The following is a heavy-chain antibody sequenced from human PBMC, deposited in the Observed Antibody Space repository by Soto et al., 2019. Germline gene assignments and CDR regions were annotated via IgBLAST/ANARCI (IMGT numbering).Heavy chain of an antibody. CDR3: AADRYCSSNTCPGAFDI. D-gene: IGHD2-2*01. V-gene: IGHV3-15*01. CDR1: GFAFTHVW. CDR2: IKRKIDGETP. J-gene: IGHJ3*02. Sequence: EVQLLESGGDLAEPGGSLRLSCAASGFAFTHVWMTWVRQAPGRGLEWVGRIKRKIDGETPNYAAPVKGRFTISRDDSKITLSLQMNSLKTYDSVVYYCAADRYCSSNTCPGAFDIWGQGTTV.